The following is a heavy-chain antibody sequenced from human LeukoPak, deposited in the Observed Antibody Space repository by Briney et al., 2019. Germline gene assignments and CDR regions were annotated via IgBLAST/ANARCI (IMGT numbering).Heavy chain of an antibody. D-gene: IGHD3-16*01. Sequence: GGSLRLSCAASGFTFSSYEMNWVRQAPGKGLEWVSCISSSSSYTYYADSLKGRFTISRDNAKNSLYLQMNSLRAEDTAVYYCARDLYGIYYMDVWGKGTTVTISS. CDR3: ARDLYGIYYMDV. V-gene: IGHV3-21*04. J-gene: IGHJ6*03. CDR2: ISSSSSYT. CDR1: GFTFSSYE.